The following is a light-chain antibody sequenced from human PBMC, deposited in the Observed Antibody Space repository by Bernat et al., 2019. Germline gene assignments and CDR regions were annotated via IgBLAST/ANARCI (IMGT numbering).Light chain of an antibody. CDR3: RSWARDKGYV. V-gene: IGLV2-14*03. CDR2: DVS. Sequence: QSALTQPASVSGSPGQSITISCTGTSSDVGAYTYVSWYQQDPGKVPKLLISDVSDRPSGVSNRFSGTKSGNTASLTISGLQAEDEADYYWRSWARDKGYVFGTGTKVTVL. CDR1: SSDVGAYTY. J-gene: IGLJ1*01.